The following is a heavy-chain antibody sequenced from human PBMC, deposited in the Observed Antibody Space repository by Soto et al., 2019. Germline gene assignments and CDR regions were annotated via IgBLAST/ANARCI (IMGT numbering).Heavy chain of an antibody. J-gene: IGHJ2*01. CDR3: AKDGSKVDFLTADWYFDL. CDR2: ISGRGGST. CDR1: GFTFSSYA. V-gene: IGHV3-23*01. D-gene: IGHD3-9*01. Sequence: EVQLLESGGGLVQPGGSLRLSCAASGFTFSSYAMTWVRQAPGKGLEWVSGISGRGGSTYHADSVKGRFTISRDNSRNTLYLQMNSLRAEDTAIYCCAKDGSKVDFLTADWYFDLWGRGTLVTVSS.